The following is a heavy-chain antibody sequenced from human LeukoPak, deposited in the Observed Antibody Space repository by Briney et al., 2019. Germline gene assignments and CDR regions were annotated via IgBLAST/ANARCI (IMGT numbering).Heavy chain of an antibody. CDR1: GGSISSGGYS. J-gene: IGHJ5*02. D-gene: IGHD2-2*01. CDR2: IYHSGST. V-gene: IGHV4-30-2*01. CDR3: ARGLGVPAARFRP. Sequence: PSETLSLTCAVSGGSISSGGYSWSWIRQPPGKGLEWIGYIYHSGSTYYNPSLKSRVTISVDRSKNQFSLKLSSVTAADTAVYYCARGLGVPAARFRPWGQGTLVTVSS.